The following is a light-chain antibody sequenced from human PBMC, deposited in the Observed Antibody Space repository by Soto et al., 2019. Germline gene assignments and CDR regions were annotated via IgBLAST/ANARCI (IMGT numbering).Light chain of an antibody. Sequence: DIVMTQSPDSLAVSLGERATINCKSSQSVLYSSNNKNYLAWYQQKQGQPPKLLIYWASTRESGVPDRFSGSGSGTDFSLTISSLQAEDVAVYYCQQYYTTPINFGHGTKVNIK. CDR1: QSVLYSSNNKNY. CDR3: QQYYTTPIN. J-gene: IGKJ3*01. CDR2: WAS. V-gene: IGKV4-1*01.